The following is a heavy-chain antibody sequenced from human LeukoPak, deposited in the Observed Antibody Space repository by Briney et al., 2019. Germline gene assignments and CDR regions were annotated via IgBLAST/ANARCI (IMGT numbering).Heavy chain of an antibody. CDR3: ARDQGAVDFDY. D-gene: IGHD6-19*01. CDR2: IKQDGSEK. J-gene: IGHJ4*02. Sequence: GGSLRLSCAASGFTFSSYWMSWVRQAPGKGLEWVVNIKQDGSEKYYVDSVKGRFTISRDNAKNSLYLQMNSLRAEDTAVYYCARDQGAVDFDYWGQGTLVTVSS. CDR1: GFTFSSYW. V-gene: IGHV3-7*01.